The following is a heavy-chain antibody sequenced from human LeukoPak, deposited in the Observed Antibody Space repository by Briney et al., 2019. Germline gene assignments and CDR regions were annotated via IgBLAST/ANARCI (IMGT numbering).Heavy chain of an antibody. CDR2: ISAYNGNT. Sequence: ASVKVSCKASGYTFTSYGISWVRQAPGQGLEWMGWISAYNGNTNYAQKLQGRVTITRDTSASTAYMELSSLRSEDTAVYYCARSGTHYYDSSGYYHPFDYWGQGALVTVSS. J-gene: IGHJ4*02. D-gene: IGHD3-22*01. CDR1: GYTFTSYG. V-gene: IGHV1-18*01. CDR3: ARSGTHYYDSSGYYHPFDY.